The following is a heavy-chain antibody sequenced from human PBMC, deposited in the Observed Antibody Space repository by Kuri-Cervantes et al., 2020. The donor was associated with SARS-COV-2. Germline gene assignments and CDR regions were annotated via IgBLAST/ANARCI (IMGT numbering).Heavy chain of an antibody. D-gene: IGHD2-2*01. CDR3: ARVVVVVPAAIAPADY. Sequence: GESLKISCAASGLDIRSEYMTWVRQAPGKGLEWVAVISYDGSNKYYADSVKGRFTISRDNSKNTLYLQMNSLRAEDTAVYYCARVVVVVPAAIAPADYWGQGTLVTVSS. V-gene: IGHV3-30-3*01. J-gene: IGHJ4*02. CDR1: GLDIRSEY. CDR2: ISYDGSNK.